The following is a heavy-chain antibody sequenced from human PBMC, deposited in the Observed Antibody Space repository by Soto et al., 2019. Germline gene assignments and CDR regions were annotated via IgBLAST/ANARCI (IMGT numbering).Heavy chain of an antibody. CDR1: GFTFSSYG. J-gene: IGHJ4*02. V-gene: IGHV3-30*18. CDR2: TSYDGSYK. Sequence: QVQLVESGGGVVQPGRSLRLSCAASGFTFSSYGMHWVRQAPGKGLEWVAVTSYDGSYKYYADSVKGRFTISRDNSKNTLYLQMNSLRAEDTAVYYCAKETPYSGSPHFDYWGQGTLVTVSS. CDR3: AKETPYSGSPHFDY. D-gene: IGHD1-26*01.